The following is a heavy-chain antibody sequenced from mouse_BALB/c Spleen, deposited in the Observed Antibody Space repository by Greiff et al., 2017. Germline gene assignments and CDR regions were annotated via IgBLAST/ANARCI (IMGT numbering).Heavy chain of an antibody. J-gene: IGHJ2*01. Sequence: QVQLQQSGAELVRPGVSVKISCKGSGYTFTDYAMHWVKQSHAKSLEWIGVISTYYGDASYNQKFKGKATMTVDKSSSTAYMELARLTSEDSAIYYCARSWEDYFDYWGQGTTLTVSS. CDR1: GYTFTDYA. CDR2: ISTYYGDA. CDR3: ARSWEDYFDY. V-gene: IGHV1S137*01. D-gene: IGHD4-1*01.